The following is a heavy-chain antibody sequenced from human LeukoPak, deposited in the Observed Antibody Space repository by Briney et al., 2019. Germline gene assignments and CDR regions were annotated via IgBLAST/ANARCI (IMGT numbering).Heavy chain of an antibody. CDR2: ISGCGGST. Sequence: GGSLRLSCAVSGITLSNYGMSWVRQAPGKGLEWVAGISGCGGSTNYADSVKGRFTISRDNPKNTLYLHMNSLRPEDTAVYFCAKRGVVIRVILVGFHQEASYFDSWGQGALVTVSS. V-gene: IGHV3-23*01. J-gene: IGHJ4*02. CDR1: GITLSNYG. D-gene: IGHD3-22*01. CDR3: AKRGVVIRVILVGFHQEASYFDS.